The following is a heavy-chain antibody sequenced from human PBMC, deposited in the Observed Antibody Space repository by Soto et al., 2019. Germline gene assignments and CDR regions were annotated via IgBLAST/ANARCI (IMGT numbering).Heavy chain of an antibody. CDR2: ISAYNGNT. CDR3: ARDITMVREGRDPWFDP. CDR1: GYTFTSYG. V-gene: IGHV1-18*01. D-gene: IGHD3-10*01. J-gene: IGHJ5*02. Sequence: ASVKVSCKASGYTFTSYGISWVRQAPGQGLEWMGWISAYNGNTNYAQKLQGRVTMTTDTSTSTAYMELRSLRSDDTAVYYCARDITMVREGRDPWFDPWGQGTLVTVSS.